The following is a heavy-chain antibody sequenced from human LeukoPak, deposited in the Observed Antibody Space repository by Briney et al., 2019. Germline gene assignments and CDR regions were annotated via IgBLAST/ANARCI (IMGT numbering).Heavy chain of an antibody. J-gene: IGHJ4*02. CDR3: ARTTRDYGDSYFDS. D-gene: IGHD4-17*01. CDR2: IYYSGII. Sequence: SETLSLICTVSGGSISSYYWSWIRQSPGKGLEWIGYIYYSGIINYNPSLVSRITISMDTSKSQFSLKLSSVTAADTAIYFCARTTRDYGDSYFDSWGQGTLVTVSS. V-gene: IGHV4-59*01. CDR1: GGSISSYY.